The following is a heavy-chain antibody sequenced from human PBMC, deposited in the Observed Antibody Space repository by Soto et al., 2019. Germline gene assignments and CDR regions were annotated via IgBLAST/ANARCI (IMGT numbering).Heavy chain of an antibody. J-gene: IGHJ6*02. V-gene: IGHV3-21*01. Sequence: GGSLRLSCAASGFTFSSYSMNWVRQAPGKGLEWVSSISSSSSYIYYADSVKGRFTISRDNAKNSLYLQMNSLRAEDTAVYYCARDRQTDYGMDVWGQGTTVTVS. CDR2: ISSSSSYI. CDR3: ARDRQTDYGMDV. CDR1: GFTFSSYS.